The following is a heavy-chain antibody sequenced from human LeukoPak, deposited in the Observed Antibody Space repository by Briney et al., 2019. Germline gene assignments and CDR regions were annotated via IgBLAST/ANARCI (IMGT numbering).Heavy chain of an antibody. Sequence: PAETLSLTCNVCGGSLCRYHWGWTRRPPGKGLECIGYIYYTGSTNFSTSLKSRVTISLDTSKNQFSLKLSSLTATDTAVYYCARGSSGYYYGWGQGTLVTVSS. J-gene: IGHJ4*02. CDR1: GGSLCRYH. CDR2: IYYTGST. D-gene: IGHD3-22*01. V-gene: IGHV4-59*08. CDR3: ARGSSGYYYG.